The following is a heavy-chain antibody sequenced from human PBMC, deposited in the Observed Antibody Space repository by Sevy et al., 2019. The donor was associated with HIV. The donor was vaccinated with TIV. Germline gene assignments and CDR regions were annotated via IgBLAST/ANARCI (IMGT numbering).Heavy chain of an antibody. CDR1: GFTFSDYA. Sequence: GGSLRLSCTASGFTFSDYAMSWVRQAPGKGLEWVDFIKTKTYCGTTEHAASVKGRFIISRDDSKNIAYLQMNSLKTEDTAVYYCTRDLYGSGWFYFDYWGQGTLVTVSS. D-gene: IGHD6-19*01. J-gene: IGHJ4*02. CDR2: IKTKTYCGTT. V-gene: IGHV3-49*04. CDR3: TRDLYGSGWFYFDY.